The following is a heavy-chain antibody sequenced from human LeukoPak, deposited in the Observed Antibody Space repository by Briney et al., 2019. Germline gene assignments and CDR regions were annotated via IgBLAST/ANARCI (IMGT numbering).Heavy chain of an antibody. CDR2: ISGSGYST. Sequence: GGSLRLSCAASGFTFSSYAMSWVRQAPGKGLEWVSAISGSGYSTYYADSVKGRFTISRDNSKNTLYLQMNSLRAEDTAVYYCARPTGIAVPEIFDYWGQGTLVTVSS. D-gene: IGHD6-19*01. CDR1: GFTFSSYA. CDR3: ARPTGIAVPEIFDY. J-gene: IGHJ4*02. V-gene: IGHV3-23*01.